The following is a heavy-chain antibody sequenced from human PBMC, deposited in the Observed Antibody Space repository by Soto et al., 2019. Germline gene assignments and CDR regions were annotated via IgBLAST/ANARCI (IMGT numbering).Heavy chain of an antibody. CDR1: GGSISSYY. CDR3: AGGTYGSGSYGGIQFDY. Sequence: SETLSLTCTVSGGSISSYYWSWIRQPPGKGLEWIGYIYYSGSTNYNPSLKSRVTISVDTSKNQFSLKLSSVTAADTAVYDCAGGTYGSGSYGGIQFDYWGQGTLVTVSS. D-gene: IGHD3-10*01. CDR2: IYYSGST. V-gene: IGHV4-59*01. J-gene: IGHJ4*02.